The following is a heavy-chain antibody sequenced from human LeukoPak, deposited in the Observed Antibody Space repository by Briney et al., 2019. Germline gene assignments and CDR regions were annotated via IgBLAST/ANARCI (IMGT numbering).Heavy chain of an antibody. CDR2: IIPILGIA. CDR1: GGTFSSYA. J-gene: IGHJ3*02. CDR3: ARDRTAAAGTYDAFDI. D-gene: IGHD6-13*01. V-gene: IGHV1-69*04. Sequence: ASVKVSCKASGGTFSSYAISWVRQAPGQGLEWMGRIIPILGIANYAQKFQGRVTITADKSTSTAYMELSSLRSEDTAVYYCARDRTAAAGTYDAFDIWGQGTMVTVSS.